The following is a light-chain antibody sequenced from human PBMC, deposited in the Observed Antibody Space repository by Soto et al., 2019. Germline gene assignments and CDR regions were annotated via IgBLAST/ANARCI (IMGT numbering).Light chain of an antibody. Sequence: QSALTQPPSASGSPGQSVAISCTGTLSDVCGCDCVSWYQQHPGKAPKLMIYDVTRRPSGVPDRFSGSKSGNTASLTVSGLQAEDEANYYCSSYAGGNVLFGGGTKLTVL. CDR2: DVT. V-gene: IGLV2-8*01. CDR3: SSYAGGNVL. J-gene: IGLJ2*01. CDR1: LSDVCGCDC.